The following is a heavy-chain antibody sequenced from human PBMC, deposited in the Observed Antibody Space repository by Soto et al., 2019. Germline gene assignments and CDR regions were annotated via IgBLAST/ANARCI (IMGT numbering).Heavy chain of an antibody. CDR3: ARVPPPGENWFDP. V-gene: IGHV1-69*01. CDR2: IIPIFGTA. Sequence: QVQLVQSGAEVKKPWSSVKVSCKASGGTFSSYAISWVRQAPGQGLEWMGGIIPIFGTANYTQKFQGRLTITEDESTSTAYMELSSLRSADTAVYYCARVPPPGENWFDPWGQGTLVTVSS. D-gene: IGHD1-26*01. J-gene: IGHJ5*02. CDR1: GGTFSSYA.